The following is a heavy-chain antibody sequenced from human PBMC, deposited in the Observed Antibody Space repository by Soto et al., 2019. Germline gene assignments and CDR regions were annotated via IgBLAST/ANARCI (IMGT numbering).Heavy chain of an antibody. D-gene: IGHD1-20*01. Sequence: QVQLVQSGAEEKKPGASVKVSCKASGYTFTSYAMHWVRQAPGQRLEWMGWINAGNGNTKYSQKFQGRATITRDTSASMAYMELSSLRSEDTAVYCCAGGITLPTTLDYWGQGTLVTVSS. V-gene: IGHV1-3*05. CDR1: GYTFTSYA. J-gene: IGHJ4*02. CDR2: INAGNGNT. CDR3: AGGITLPTTLDY.